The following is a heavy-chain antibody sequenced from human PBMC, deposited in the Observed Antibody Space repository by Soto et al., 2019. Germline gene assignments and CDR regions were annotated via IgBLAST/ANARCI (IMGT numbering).Heavy chain of an antibody. D-gene: IGHD6-6*01. CDR3: ASHVSWQLPGYYYYAFDV. J-gene: IGHJ6*02. V-gene: IGHV4-39*01. CDR2: IYYSGST. Sequence: QLQLQQSGPGLLKPSETLSLSCTVSGGSISSNYWGWIRQPPGKGLEWIGNIYYSGSTYSNPSLQSRVTISVDTSKNLFSLQLSSVAAAATAVYYCASHVSWQLPGYYYYAFDVWGQGTTVTVSS. CDR1: GGSISSNY.